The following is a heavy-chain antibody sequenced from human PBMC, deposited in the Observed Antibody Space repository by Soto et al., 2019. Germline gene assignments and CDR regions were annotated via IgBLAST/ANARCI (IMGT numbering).Heavy chain of an antibody. V-gene: IGHV3-15*01. D-gene: IGHD2-8*01. CDR1: GFTFSNAW. Sequence: GGSLRLSCAASGFTFSNAWMSWVRQAPGKGLEWVGRIKSKTDGWTTDYAAPVKGRFTISSDDSKNTLYLQMNSLKTEDTAVYYCTTEVLRVYAIRVYWGQGTLVTVSS. CDR2: IKSKTDGWTT. J-gene: IGHJ4*02. CDR3: TTEVLRVYAIRVY.